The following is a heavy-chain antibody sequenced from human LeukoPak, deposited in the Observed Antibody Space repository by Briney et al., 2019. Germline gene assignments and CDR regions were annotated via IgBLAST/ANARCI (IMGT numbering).Heavy chain of an antibody. Sequence: GGSLRLSCAASRFTVRSNYMSWVRQAPGKGPEWVSVIYSGGRTYYADAVKGRFTISRDNSKNTLYLQMNSLRAEDTAVYYCARSPYNWNDSPYYMDVWGKGTTVTVSS. J-gene: IGHJ6*03. V-gene: IGHV3-66*02. CDR2: IYSGGRT. CDR1: RFTVRSNY. CDR3: ARSPYNWNDSPYYMDV. D-gene: IGHD1-1*01.